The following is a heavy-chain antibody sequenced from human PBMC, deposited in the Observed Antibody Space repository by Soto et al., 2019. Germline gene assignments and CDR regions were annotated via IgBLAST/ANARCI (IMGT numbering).Heavy chain of an antibody. J-gene: IGHJ5*02. Sequence: ASEKVSCKASGYTFSSYYMHWVRQAPGQGLEWMGILHPNSGSTKYAQKFQGRLTVTRDTSTSTLYMELSGLRLEDTAVYYCARDTRSDSNWFDPWGQGTLVTVS. D-gene: IGHD2-21*02. CDR2: LHPNSGST. CDR1: GYTFSSYY. CDR3: ARDTRSDSNWFDP. V-gene: IGHV1-46*01.